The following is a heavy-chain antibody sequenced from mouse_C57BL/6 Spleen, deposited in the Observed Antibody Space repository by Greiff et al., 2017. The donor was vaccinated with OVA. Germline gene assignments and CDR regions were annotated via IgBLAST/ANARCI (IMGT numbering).Heavy chain of an antibody. J-gene: IGHJ4*01. CDR3: AISLVTTYYYAMDY. D-gene: IGHD2-2*01. Sequence: VQLQQSGAELVKPGASVKISCKASGYAFSSYWMNWVKQRPGKGLEWIGQIYPGDGDTTYNGKFKGKATLTADKSSSTAYMQLSSLTSEDSAVYFCAISLVTTYYYAMDYWGQGTSVTVSS. V-gene: IGHV1-80*01. CDR2: IYPGDGDT. CDR1: GYAFSSYW.